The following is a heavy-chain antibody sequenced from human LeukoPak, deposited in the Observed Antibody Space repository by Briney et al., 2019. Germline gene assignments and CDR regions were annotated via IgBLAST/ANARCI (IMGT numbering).Heavy chain of an antibody. D-gene: IGHD2-15*01. CDR1: GYTLTELS. J-gene: IGHJ3*02. V-gene: IGHV1-24*01. CDR3: ATLLYCSGGSCYVDDAFDI. Sequence: GASVKVSCTVSGYTLTELSMHWVRQAPGKGLEWMGGFDPEDGETIYAQKFQGRVTMTEDTSTDTAYMELSSLRSEDTAVYYCATLLYCSGGSCYVDDAFDIWGQGTMVTVSS. CDR2: FDPEDGET.